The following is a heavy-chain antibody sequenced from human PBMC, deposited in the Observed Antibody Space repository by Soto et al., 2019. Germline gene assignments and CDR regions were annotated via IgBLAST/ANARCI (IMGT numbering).Heavy chain of an antibody. CDR2: IYYSGST. J-gene: IGHJ4*02. Sequence: SETLSLTCTVSGGSISSGDYYWSWIRQPPGKGLEWIGYIYYSGSTYYNPSLKSRVTISVDTSKNQFSLKLSSVTAADTAVYYCARIPMAYATRRDFDYWGQGTLVTVSS. V-gene: IGHV4-30-4*01. D-gene: IGHD2-8*01. CDR1: GGSISSGDYY. CDR3: ARIPMAYATRRDFDY.